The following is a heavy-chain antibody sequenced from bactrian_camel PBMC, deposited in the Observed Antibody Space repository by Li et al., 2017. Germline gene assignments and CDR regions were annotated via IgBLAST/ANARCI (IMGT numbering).Heavy chain of an antibody. CDR2: TSNFGRI. J-gene: IGHJ6*01. CDR3: AAKFSQCPEDGGIWYGDFGY. V-gene: IGHV3S53*01. Sequence: VQLVESGGGSVQTGGNLTLSCTYTTIPFCLGWFRQVPGKGRESVGSTSNFGRIAVSDSVKGRFTVSHDTLKNTLYLQMNELRPEDTAIYYCAAKFSQCPEDGGIWYGDFGYWGQGTQVTVS. D-gene: IGHD6*01. CDR1: TIPFC.